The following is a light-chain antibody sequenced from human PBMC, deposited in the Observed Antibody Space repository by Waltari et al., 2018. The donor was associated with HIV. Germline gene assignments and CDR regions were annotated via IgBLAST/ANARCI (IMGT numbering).Light chain of an antibody. CDR2: KDN. Sequence: SYELTQPSSMSVSPGQTARITCSGDVLAKNYARWFQQKPGRAPVLLIYKDNVRPSGIPERFSGSSSGTTVTLTISGAQVDDEADYYCYSAADNMGVFGGGTKLTVL. V-gene: IGLV3-27*01. CDR1: VLAKNY. J-gene: IGLJ3*02. CDR3: YSAADNMGV.